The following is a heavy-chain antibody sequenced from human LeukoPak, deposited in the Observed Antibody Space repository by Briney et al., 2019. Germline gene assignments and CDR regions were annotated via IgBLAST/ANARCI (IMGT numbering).Heavy chain of an antibody. V-gene: IGHV4-4*07. CDR2: IYTSGST. CDR3: ASHLRRWFGDEDWFDP. J-gene: IGHJ5*02. Sequence: SETLPLTCTVSGGSISSYYWSWIRQPAGKGLEWIGRIYTSGSTNYNPSLKSRVTMSVDTSKNQFSLKLSSVAAADTAVYYCASHLRRWFGDEDWFDPWGQGTLVTVSS. D-gene: IGHD3-10*01. CDR1: GGSISSYY.